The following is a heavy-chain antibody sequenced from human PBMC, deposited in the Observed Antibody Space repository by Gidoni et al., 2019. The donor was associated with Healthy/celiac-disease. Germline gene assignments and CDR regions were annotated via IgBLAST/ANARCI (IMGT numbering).Heavy chain of an antibody. CDR2: ISYDGSNK. CDR1: GFTFSSYA. Sequence: QVPLVESGGGVVQPGRALRLSFSSSGFTFSSYAMHWVRQAPGKGLGWVAVISYDGSNKYYADSVKGRFTISRDNSKNTLYLQMNSLRAEDTAVYYCARDGGMTFFDYWGQGTLVTVSS. D-gene: IGHD2-21*02. CDR3: ARDGGMTFFDY. J-gene: IGHJ4*02. V-gene: IGHV3-30-3*01.